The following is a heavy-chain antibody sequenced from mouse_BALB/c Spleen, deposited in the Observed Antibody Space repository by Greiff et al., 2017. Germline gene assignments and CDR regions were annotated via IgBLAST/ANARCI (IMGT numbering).Heavy chain of an antibody. CDR2: ISSGGST. V-gene: IGHV5-6-5*01. CDR3: ARDNPKDY. CDR1: GFTFSSYA. D-gene: IGHD1-3*01. Sequence: EVKVVESGGGLVKPGGSLKLSCAASGFTFSSYAMSWVRQTPEKRLEWVASISSGGSTYYPDSVKGRFTISRDNARNILYLQMSSLRSEDTAMYYCARDNPKDYWGQGTSVTVSA. J-gene: IGHJ4*01.